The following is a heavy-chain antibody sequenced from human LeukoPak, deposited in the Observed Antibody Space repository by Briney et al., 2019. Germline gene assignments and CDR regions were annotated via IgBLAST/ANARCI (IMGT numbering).Heavy chain of an antibody. D-gene: IGHD4-23*01. CDR1: GFTFSSYG. CDR3: AKAAVGTPGWGAFDI. V-gene: IGHV3-30*18. CDR2: ISYDGSNK. Sequence: GRSLRLSCAASGFTFSSYGMRWVRQAPGKGLEWVAVISYDGSNKYYADSVKGRFTISRDNSKNTLYLQMNSLRAEDTAVYYCAKAAVGTPGWGAFDIWGQGTMVTVSS. J-gene: IGHJ3*02.